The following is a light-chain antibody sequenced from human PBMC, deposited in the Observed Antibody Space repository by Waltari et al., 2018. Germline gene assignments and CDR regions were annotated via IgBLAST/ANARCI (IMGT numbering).Light chain of an antibody. CDR3: QKADSFPPYT. CDR1: QDINNW. Sequence: DIQMTQSPSSVSASVGDTVTITCRASQDINNWLAWFQQKPGKTPKLLISAASSLRSGVPSRFSGSGCGTDFTLTISNLQPEDFAIYYCQKADSFPPYTFGQGTKVEIK. CDR2: AAS. V-gene: IGKV1-12*01. J-gene: IGKJ2*01.